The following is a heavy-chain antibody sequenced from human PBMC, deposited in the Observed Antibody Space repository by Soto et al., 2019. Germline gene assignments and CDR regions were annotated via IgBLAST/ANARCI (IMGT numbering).Heavy chain of an antibody. D-gene: IGHD7-27*01. J-gene: IGHJ6*02. CDR2: IIPISSTT. Sequence: QVELVQSGAEVKKPGSSVKVSCKASGGNFITFAISWVRQAPGQGLEWMGEIIPISSTTKSAHKFQDRVTISADGSSSTVQMGLRSLKSEDTALYFCAKKLGIDPFGSYGLDVWGQGTTVTVSS. V-gene: IGHV1-69*01. CDR3: AKKLGIDPFGSYGLDV. CDR1: GGNFITFA.